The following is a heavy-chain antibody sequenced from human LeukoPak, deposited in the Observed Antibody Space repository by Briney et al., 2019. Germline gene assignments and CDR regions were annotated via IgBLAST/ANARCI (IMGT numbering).Heavy chain of an antibody. Sequence: SETLSLTCTVSGGSISSYYWSWIRQPPGKGLEWIGYIYYSGSTNYNPSLKSRVTISVDTSKNQFSLKLSSVTAADTAVYYCARLYYYDSSGYSETFDYWGQGNLVTVSS. CDR2: IYYSGST. D-gene: IGHD3-22*01. V-gene: IGHV4-59*01. CDR1: GGSISSYY. J-gene: IGHJ4*02. CDR3: ARLYYYDSSGYSETFDY.